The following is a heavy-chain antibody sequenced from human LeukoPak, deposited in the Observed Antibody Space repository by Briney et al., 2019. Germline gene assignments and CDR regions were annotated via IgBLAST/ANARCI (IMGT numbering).Heavy chain of an antibody. Sequence: SVKVSCKTFGGTFRSHIFSWVRQAPGQGLEWMGKITPIIDSAKYSQKFRDRLTITGDSSTGTAYMELSSLTPEDTALYYCTRVNLRGSQYNWFDPWGQGTLVTVSS. D-gene: IGHD1-26*01. CDR2: ITPIIDSA. CDR1: GGTFRSHI. J-gene: IGHJ5*02. V-gene: IGHV1-69*08. CDR3: TRVNLRGSQYNWFDP.